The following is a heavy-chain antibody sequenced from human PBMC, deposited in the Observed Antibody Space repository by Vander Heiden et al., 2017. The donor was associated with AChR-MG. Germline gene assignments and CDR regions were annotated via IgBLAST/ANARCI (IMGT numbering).Heavy chain of an antibody. D-gene: IGHD5-18*01. Sequence: QVQLQQWGAGLLKPSETLSLTCAVYGGSFSGYYWSWIRQPPGKGLEWIGEINQSGSTNYNPSLKSRVTISVDTSKNQFSLKLSSVTAADTAVYYCAGGYSYGPDRYYFDYWGQGTLVAVSS. CDR2: INQSGST. V-gene: IGHV4-34*01. CDR3: AGGYSYGPDRYYFDY. CDR1: GGSFSGYY. J-gene: IGHJ4*02.